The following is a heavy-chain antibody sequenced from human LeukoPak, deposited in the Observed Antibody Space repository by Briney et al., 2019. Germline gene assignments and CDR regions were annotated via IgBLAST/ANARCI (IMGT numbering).Heavy chain of an antibody. V-gene: IGHV3-48*03. Sequence: GGSPRLSCAASGLTFSSYEMNWVRQAPGKGLEWVSYISSSGSTIYYADSVKGRFTISRDNAKNSLYLQMNRLRAEDTGVYYCARGSGGAFGGVMVDYWGQGTLVTVSS. CDR1: GLTFSSYE. CDR2: ISSSGSTI. CDR3: ARGSGGAFGGVMVDY. D-gene: IGHD3-16*01. J-gene: IGHJ4*02.